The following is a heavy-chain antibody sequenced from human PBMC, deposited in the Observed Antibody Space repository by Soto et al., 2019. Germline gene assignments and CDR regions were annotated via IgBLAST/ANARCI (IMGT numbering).Heavy chain of an antibody. CDR2: ILGGGAFT. CDR3: VPRKGDPFT. CDR1: GFTFSTYA. J-gene: IGHJ4*02. D-gene: IGHD3-16*01. V-gene: IGHV3-23*01. Sequence: PGGSLRLSCAASGFTFSTYAMTWVRQAPGKGLEWVSAILGGGAFTYYADSVKGRFTISRDNSKNTLYLQMDSFRAEDTAVYFCVPRKGDPFTWGPGTQVTVSS.